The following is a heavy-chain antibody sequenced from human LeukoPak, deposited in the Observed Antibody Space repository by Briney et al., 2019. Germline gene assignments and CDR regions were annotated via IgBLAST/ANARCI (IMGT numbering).Heavy chain of an antibody. V-gene: IGHV3-7*01. Sequence: SGGSLRLSCAASGFTFSSYWMSWVRQAPGKGLEWVANIKQDGSEKYYVDSVKGRFTISRDNAKNSLYLHMNSLRAEDTAVYYCAREVEMATTTFDYWGQGTLVTVSS. J-gene: IGHJ4*02. CDR3: AREVEMATTTFDY. D-gene: IGHD5-24*01. CDR2: IKQDGSEK. CDR1: GFTFSSYW.